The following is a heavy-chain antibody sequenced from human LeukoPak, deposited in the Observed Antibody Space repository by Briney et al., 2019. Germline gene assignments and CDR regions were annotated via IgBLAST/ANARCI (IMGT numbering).Heavy chain of an antibody. CDR2: ISGSGGST. CDR1: GFTFSSYA. D-gene: IGHD1-26*01. Sequence: GGSLRLSCAASGFTFSSYAMSWVRQAPGKGLEWVSAISGSGGSTYYADSVKGRFTISRDDSKNTLFLQMNSLRAEDTAVYYCARAGSIRFDYWGQGTLVTVSS. J-gene: IGHJ4*02. V-gene: IGHV3-23*01. CDR3: ARAGSIRFDY.